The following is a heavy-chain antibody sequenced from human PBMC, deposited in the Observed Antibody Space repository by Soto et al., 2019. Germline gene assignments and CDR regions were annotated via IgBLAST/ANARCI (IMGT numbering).Heavy chain of an antibody. V-gene: IGHV5-10-1*01. CDR3: ARHGGHGSGSYPSKFYGMDV. Sequence: GESLKISCKGSGYSFTSYWISWVRQMPGKGLEWMGRIDPSDSYTNYSPSFQGHVTISADKSISTAYLQWSSLKASDTAMYYCARHGGHGSGSYPSKFYGMDVWGQGTTVTVSS. D-gene: IGHD3-10*01. CDR1: GYSFTSYW. J-gene: IGHJ6*02. CDR2: IDPSDSYT.